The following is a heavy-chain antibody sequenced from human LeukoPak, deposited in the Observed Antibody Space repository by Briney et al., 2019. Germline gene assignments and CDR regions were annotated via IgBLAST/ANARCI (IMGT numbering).Heavy chain of an antibody. D-gene: IGHD3-10*01. J-gene: IGHJ6*02. V-gene: IGHV3-15*01. CDR3: ARDRVDRFGIRTSYGMDV. Sequence: GGSLRLSCVVSGFTFTNAWMTWVRQAPGKGLEWVGRIKSKTDGGTADYAPPVKGRFSISRDDSKNTLYLQMNSLKTEDTAVYYCARDRVDRFGIRTSYGMDVWGQGTTVTVSS. CDR1: GFTFTNAW. CDR2: IKSKTDGGTA.